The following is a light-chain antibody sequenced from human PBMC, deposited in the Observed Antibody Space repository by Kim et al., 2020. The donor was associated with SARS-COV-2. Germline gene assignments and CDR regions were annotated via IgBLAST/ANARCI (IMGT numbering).Light chain of an antibody. J-gene: IGKJ1*01. V-gene: IGKV1-27*01. Sequence: ASVGDRVTITLRASQGISEYLAWYQQRPGKVPKLLIYGASVLQSGAPSRFSGSGSGTVFTLTISRLQPEDVGTYYCQKYNSAPRTFGQGTKVDIK. CDR3: QKYNSAPRT. CDR1: QGISEY. CDR2: GAS.